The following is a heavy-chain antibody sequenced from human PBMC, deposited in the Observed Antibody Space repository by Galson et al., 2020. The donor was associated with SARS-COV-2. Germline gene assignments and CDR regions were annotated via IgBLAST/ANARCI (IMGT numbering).Heavy chain of an antibody. CDR3: AHSAPSSLTIFGVVIVKDYFDY. CDR2: IYSNDDK. Sequence: ESGPTLVKRTRTLTLTCTFSGFSLTTSGVDVGWIRQPPGKALEWLALIYSNDDKRYSPSLKSRLTITKDTSKNQVVLTMTNMDPVDTATYFCAHSAPSSLTIFGVVIVKDYFDYWGQGTLVTVSS. J-gene: IGHJ4*02. CDR1: GFSLTTSGVD. V-gene: IGHV2-5*01. D-gene: IGHD3-3*01.